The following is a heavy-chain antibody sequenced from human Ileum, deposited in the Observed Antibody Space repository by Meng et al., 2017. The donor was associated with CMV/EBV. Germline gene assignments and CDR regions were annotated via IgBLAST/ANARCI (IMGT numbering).Heavy chain of an antibody. J-gene: IGHJ5*02. CDR1: GASISSGDYY. CDR3: ARFRIAALGNLFDP. CDR2: IFFSGNT. D-gene: IGHD6-13*01. V-gene: IGHV4-30-4*08. Sequence: QGLLQEPGPGLVKPPQPLSLSCTVSGASISSGDYYWSWFRQPPGKGLEWIGYIFFSGNTYYNPSLNNRVIISIDTPRNQFSLKVDSVTAADTAVYYCARFRIAALGNLFDPWGHGTLVTVSS.